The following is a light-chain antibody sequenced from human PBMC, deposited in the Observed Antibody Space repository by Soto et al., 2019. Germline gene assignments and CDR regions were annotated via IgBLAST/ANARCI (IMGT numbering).Light chain of an antibody. CDR3: AAWDDRLNGFDV. Sequence: QSVLTQPPSASGTPGQRVTISCSGSSSNIGSNTVNWYQQLPGTAPKLLIYSNNQRPSGVPDRFSGTKSGTSDSLAISGLQSEDEDDYYCAAWDDRLNGFDVFGTGTKVTVL. CDR2: SNN. CDR1: SSNIGSNT. J-gene: IGLJ1*01. V-gene: IGLV1-44*01.